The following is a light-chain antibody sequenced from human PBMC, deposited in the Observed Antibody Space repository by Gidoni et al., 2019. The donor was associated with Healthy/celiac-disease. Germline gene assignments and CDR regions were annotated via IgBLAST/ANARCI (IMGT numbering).Light chain of an antibody. J-gene: IGLJ1*01. CDR2: EVS. Sequence: QSALTQPASVSGSPGQSITISCTGSSSDVGGYNYVYWYQQHPGKAPKLMNYEVSNRPSGVSNRFSGSKSGNTASLTISGLQAEDEADYYCSSYTSSSTLYVIGTGTKVTVL. CDR1: SSDVGGYNY. CDR3: SSYTSSSTLYV. V-gene: IGLV2-14*01.